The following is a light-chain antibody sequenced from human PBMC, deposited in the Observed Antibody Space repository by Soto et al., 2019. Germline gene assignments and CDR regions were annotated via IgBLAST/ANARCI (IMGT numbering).Light chain of an antibody. CDR1: QGISSY. V-gene: IGKV1-9*01. J-gene: IGKJ1*01. CDR2: AAS. CDR3: QQLNNYPRT. Sequence: DIQLTQSPSFLSASVGDRVIITCRASQGISSYLAWYQQKPGKAPKLLISAASTLQSGVPSRFSGSESGTEFTLTISSLQPEDFATYYCQQLNNYPRTFGQGTKVDIK.